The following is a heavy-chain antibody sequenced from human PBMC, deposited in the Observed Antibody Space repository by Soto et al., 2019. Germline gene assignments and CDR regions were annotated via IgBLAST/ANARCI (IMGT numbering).Heavy chain of an antibody. CDR3: VHSRCGGDCLQSYPSHYYYGMDV. Sequence: QITLKESGPTLVKPTQTLTLTCTFSGFSLSTSGVGVGWIRQPPGKALEWLALIYWDNDKRYSPSLQSRLTITQETSKNQVVLTMSNMDPVDTATYYCVHSRCGGDCLQSYPSHYYYGMDVWGQGTTVTVSS. J-gene: IGHJ6*02. CDR2: IYWDNDK. CDR1: GFSLSTSGVG. V-gene: IGHV2-5*02. D-gene: IGHD2-21*02.